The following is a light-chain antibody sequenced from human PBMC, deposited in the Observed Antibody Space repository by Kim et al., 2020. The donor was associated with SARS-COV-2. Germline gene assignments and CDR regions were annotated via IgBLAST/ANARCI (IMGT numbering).Light chain of an antibody. CDR2: QDS. V-gene: IGLV3-1*01. CDR3: QAWDSSTVV. CDR1: KLGDKY. Sequence: VSPGQTASITCAGDKLGDKYACWYQQKPGQAPVLVIYQDSKRPSGIPERFSGSNSGNTATLTISGTQAMDEADYYCQAWDSSTVVFGGGTQLTVL. J-gene: IGLJ2*01.